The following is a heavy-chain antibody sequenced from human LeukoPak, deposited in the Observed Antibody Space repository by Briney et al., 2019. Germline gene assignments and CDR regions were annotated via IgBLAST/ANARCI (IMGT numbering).Heavy chain of an antibody. D-gene: IGHD5-18*01. Sequence: GGSLRLSCAASGFTVSSNYMSWVRQAPGKGLEWVSIIYSGGSTFYADSVKGRFTISRDNSKNTLYLQMNSLRAEDTAVYYCAKDSDWIQFSSWGQGTLVTVSS. CDR3: AKDSDWIQFSS. V-gene: IGHV3-53*01. J-gene: IGHJ5*02. CDR1: GFTVSSNY. CDR2: IYSGGST.